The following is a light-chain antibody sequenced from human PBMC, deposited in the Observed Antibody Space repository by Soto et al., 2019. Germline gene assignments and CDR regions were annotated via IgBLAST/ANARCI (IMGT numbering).Light chain of an antibody. CDR1: QSLVYSDGNTY. J-gene: IGKJ4*01. V-gene: IGKV2-30*01. Sequence: DVVMTQSPLSLPVTLGQPASISCRSSQSLVYSDGNTYLNWFQQRPGQSPRRLIYKVSKRDSGVPDRFSGSGSGTDFTLTISSLEPEDFATYYCQQLNGYLTFGGGTKVDIK. CDR3: QQLNGYLT. CDR2: KVS.